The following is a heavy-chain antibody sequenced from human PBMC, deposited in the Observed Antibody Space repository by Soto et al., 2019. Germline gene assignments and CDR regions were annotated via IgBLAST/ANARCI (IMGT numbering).Heavy chain of an antibody. Sequence: SETLSLTCAVYGGSFSGYYWSWIRQPPGKGLEWIGEINHSGSTNYNPSLKSRVTISVDTSKNQFSLKLSSVTAADTAVYYFARGRTDLLLLWFGELFDYYGMDVWGQGTTVT. CDR3: ARGRTDLLLLWFGELFDYYGMDV. CDR2: INHSGST. J-gene: IGHJ6*02. D-gene: IGHD3-10*01. V-gene: IGHV4-34*01. CDR1: GGSFSGYY.